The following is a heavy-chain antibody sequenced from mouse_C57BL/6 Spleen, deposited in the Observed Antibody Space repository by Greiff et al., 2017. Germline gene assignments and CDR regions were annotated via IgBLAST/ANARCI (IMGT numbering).Heavy chain of an antibody. CDR1: GFTFNTYA. D-gene: IGHD1-1*01. V-gene: IGHV10-3*01. Sequence: EVQLVESGGGLVQPKGSLKLSCAASGFTFNTYAMHWVRQAPGKGLEWVARIRSKSSNYATYYADSVKDRFTISRDDSQSMIYLQMNNLKTEDTAMYYCVRAPLYYYGSSYAMDYWGQGTSVTVSS. J-gene: IGHJ4*01. CDR3: VRAPLYYYGSSYAMDY. CDR2: IRSKSSNYAT.